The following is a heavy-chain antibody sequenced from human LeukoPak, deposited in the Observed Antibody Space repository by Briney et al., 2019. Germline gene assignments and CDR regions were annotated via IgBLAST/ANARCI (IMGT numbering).Heavy chain of an antibody. J-gene: IGHJ4*02. Sequence: PSETLSLTCTVSSVSISTYYWSWIRQPPGKRLEWIGFIHYTGSTNYNPSLKSRVTISVDTSKNQFSLKLNSVTAADTDVYFCAGSSGSRYYIDYWGQGTLVTVSS. V-gene: IGHV4-59*01. CDR1: SVSISTYY. CDR2: IHYTGST. D-gene: IGHD1-26*01. CDR3: AGSSGSRYYIDY.